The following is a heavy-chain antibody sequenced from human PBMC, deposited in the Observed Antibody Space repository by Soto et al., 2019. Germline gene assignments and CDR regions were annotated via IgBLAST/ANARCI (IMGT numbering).Heavy chain of an antibody. D-gene: IGHD3-3*01. CDR1: GYTFTSYD. CDR2: MNPNSGNT. CDR3: ARGAYYDFWSGYTDYYYYYGMDV. Sequence: GSSVKVSCKASGYTFTSYDINWVRQATGQGLEWMGWMNPNSGNTGYAQKFQGRVTMTRNTSISTAYMELSSLRSEDTAVYYCARGAYYDFWSGYTDYYYYYGMDVWGQGITVTVSS. V-gene: IGHV1-8*01. J-gene: IGHJ6*02.